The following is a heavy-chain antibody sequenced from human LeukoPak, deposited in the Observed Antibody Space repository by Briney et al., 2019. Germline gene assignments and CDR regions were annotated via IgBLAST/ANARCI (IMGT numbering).Heavy chain of an antibody. J-gene: IGHJ3*02. D-gene: IGHD5-18*01. CDR3: ASEYFVDTTMVRSAIGAFDI. CDR1: GFTFSSYG. V-gene: IGHV3-33*08. CDR2: IWYDGSNK. Sequence: PGGSLRLSCAASGFTFSSYGMHWVRQAPGKGLEWVAVIWYDGSNKYYADSVKGRFTISRDNAKNSLYLQMNSLRAEDTAVCYCASEYFVDTTMVRSAIGAFDIWGQGTMVTVSS.